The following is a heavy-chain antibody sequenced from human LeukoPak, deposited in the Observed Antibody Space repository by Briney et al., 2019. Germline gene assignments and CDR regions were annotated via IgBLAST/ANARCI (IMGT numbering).Heavy chain of an antibody. Sequence: GGSLRLSCAASGFTFRIYNMNWVRQAPGKRPECVSSISSSSSYIYYADSVKGRFTISRDNAKNSLYLQMNSLRADDTALYYCARGASRANYWGQGTLVTVSS. CDR1: GFTFRIYN. J-gene: IGHJ4*02. CDR2: ISSSSSYI. CDR3: ARGASRANY. V-gene: IGHV3-21*01.